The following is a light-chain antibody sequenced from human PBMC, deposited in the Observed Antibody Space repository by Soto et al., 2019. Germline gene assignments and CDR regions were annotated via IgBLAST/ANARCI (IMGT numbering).Light chain of an antibody. CDR1: SSDVGGYNY. V-gene: IGLV2-14*01. CDR3: SSYTSSSTPVV. J-gene: IGLJ2*01. Sequence: QFALTQAASESGSPGQSITISCTGTSSDVGGYNYVSWYQQHPGKAPKLMIYDVSNRPSGVSNRFSGSKSGNTASLTISGLQAEDEADYYCSSYTSSSTPVVFGGGTKLTVL. CDR2: DVS.